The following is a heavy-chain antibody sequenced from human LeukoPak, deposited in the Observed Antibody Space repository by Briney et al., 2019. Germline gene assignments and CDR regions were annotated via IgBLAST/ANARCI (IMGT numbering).Heavy chain of an antibody. D-gene: IGHD6-13*01. CDR1: GFTFSSFW. Sequence: PGGSLRLSCAASGFTFSSFWMHWVRQDPGKGLVWFSRISPDGMTTIHADSVKGRFTVSRDNAKNTLYLQMNSLRAEDTAVYYCARTRTLPVAGGFDAWGQGTLVTVSS. J-gene: IGHJ5*02. CDR2: ISPDGMTT. V-gene: IGHV3-74*01. CDR3: ARTRTLPVAGGFDA.